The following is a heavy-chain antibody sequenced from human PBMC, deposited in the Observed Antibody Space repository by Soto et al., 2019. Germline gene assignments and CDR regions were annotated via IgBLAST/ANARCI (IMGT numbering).Heavy chain of an antibody. V-gene: IGHV4-34*01. CDR2: INHSGST. D-gene: IGHD6-6*01. CDR3: ARGKIAARAKVRPTYNWFDP. CDR1: GGSLSGYY. Sequence: SETLSLTCAVYGGSLSGYYWSWIRQPPGKGLEWIGEINHSGSTNYNPSLKSRVTISVDTSKKQFSLKLSSVTAADTAVYYCARGKIAARAKVRPTYNWFDPWGQGTLVTVSS. J-gene: IGHJ5*02.